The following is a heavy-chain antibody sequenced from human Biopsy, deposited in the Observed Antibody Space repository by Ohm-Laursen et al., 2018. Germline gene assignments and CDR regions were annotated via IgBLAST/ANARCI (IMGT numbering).Heavy chain of an antibody. Sequence: SLRLSCAASGFSVSSYGMHWVRQTPGKGLESVALISYDGYNKWYADSVKGRFTISRDNSKNTLYLQMNSLRVEDTAVYYCAKDGGPYCGGCELDYWGQGTLVTVSS. J-gene: IGHJ4*02. D-gene: IGHD2-21*01. V-gene: IGHV3-30*18. CDR3: AKDGGPYCGGCELDY. CDR1: GFSVSSYG. CDR2: ISYDGYNK.